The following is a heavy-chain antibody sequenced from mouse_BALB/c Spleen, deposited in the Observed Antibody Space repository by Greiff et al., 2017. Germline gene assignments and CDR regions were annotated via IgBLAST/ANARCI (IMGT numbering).Heavy chain of an antibody. Sequence: QVHVKQSGPGLVQPSQSLSITCTVSGFSLTSYGVHWVRQSPGKGLEWLGVIWSGGSTDYNAAFISRLSISKDNSKSQVFFKMNSLQANDTAIYYCARISDYYGRGAMDYWGQGTSVTVSS. V-gene: IGHV2-2*02. CDR2: IWSGGST. J-gene: IGHJ4*01. D-gene: IGHD1-1*01. CDR3: ARISDYYGRGAMDY. CDR1: GFSLTSYG.